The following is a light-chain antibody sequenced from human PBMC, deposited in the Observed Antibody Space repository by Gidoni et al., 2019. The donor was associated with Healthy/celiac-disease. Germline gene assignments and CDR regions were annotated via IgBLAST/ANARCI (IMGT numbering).Light chain of an antibody. V-gene: IGLV6-57*02. J-gene: IGLJ3*02. CDR3: QSYDSSNHGV. Sequence: NFMLTQPHSVSESRRRTVTISCTGSSGSIASNYVQWYQQRPGSAPTTVIYEDNQRPSGVPDRFSGSIDSSSNSASLTISGLKTEDEADYYCQSYDSSNHGVFGGGTKLTVL. CDR2: EDN. CDR1: SGSIASNY.